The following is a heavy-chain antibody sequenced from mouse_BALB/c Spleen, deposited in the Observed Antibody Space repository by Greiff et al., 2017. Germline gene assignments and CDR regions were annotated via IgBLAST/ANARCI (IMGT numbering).Heavy chain of an antibody. CDR3: ASLYGNYQSYYAMDY. Sequence: VQLKESGGGLVQPGGSLKLSCAASGFDFSRYWMSWVRQAPGKGLEWIGEINPDSSTINYTPSLKDKFIISRDNAKNTLYLQMSKVRSEDTALYYCASLYGNYQSYYAMDYWGQGTSVTVSS. V-gene: IGHV4-1*02. CDR2: INPDSSTI. CDR1: GFDFSRYW. J-gene: IGHJ4*01. D-gene: IGHD2-1*01.